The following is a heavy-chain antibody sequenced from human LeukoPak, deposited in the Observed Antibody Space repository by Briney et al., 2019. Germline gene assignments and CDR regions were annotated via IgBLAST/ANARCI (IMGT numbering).Heavy chain of an antibody. CDR2: INHSGST. CDR1: GGSFSGYY. Sequence: PSETLSLTCAVYGGSFSGYYWSWIRQPPGKGLEWIGEINHSGSTNYNPSLKSRVTISVDTSKNQFSLKLSSVTAADTAVYYCARGRELGTYYDFWSGYYRGAWFDPWGQGTLVTVSS. D-gene: IGHD3-3*01. CDR3: ARGRELGTYYDFWSGYYRGAWFDP. J-gene: IGHJ5*02. V-gene: IGHV4-34*01.